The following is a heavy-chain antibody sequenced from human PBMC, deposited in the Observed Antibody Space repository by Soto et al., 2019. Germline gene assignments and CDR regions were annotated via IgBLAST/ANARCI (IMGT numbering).Heavy chain of an antibody. CDR2: INHSGST. V-gene: IGHV4-34*01. CDR3: ARVQGGNYYYGSGSYDY. J-gene: IGHJ4*02. CDR1: GGSFSGYY. Sequence: SETLSLTCAVYGGSFSGYYWSWIRQPPGKGLEWIGEINHSGSTNYNPSLKSRVTISVDTSKNQFSLKLSSVTAADTAVYYCARVQGGNYYYGSGSYDYWGQGTLVTVSS. D-gene: IGHD3-10*01.